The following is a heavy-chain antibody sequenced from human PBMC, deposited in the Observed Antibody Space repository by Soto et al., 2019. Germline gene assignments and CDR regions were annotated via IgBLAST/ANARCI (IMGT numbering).Heavy chain of an antibody. CDR2: ISSSSSYI. V-gene: IGHV3-21*01. CDR1: GFTFSSYS. D-gene: IGHD2-15*01. CDR3: ARVPSECSGGSCYSSGYYGMDV. Sequence: PGGSLRLSCAASGFTFSSYSMNWVRQAPGKGLEWVSSISSSSSYIYYADSVKGRFTISRDNAKNSLYLQMNSLRAEDTAVYYCARVPSECSGGSCYSSGYYGMDVWGQGTTVTVSS. J-gene: IGHJ6*02.